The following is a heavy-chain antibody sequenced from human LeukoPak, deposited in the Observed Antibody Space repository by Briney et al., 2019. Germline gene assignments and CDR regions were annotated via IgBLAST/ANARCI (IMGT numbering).Heavy chain of an antibody. D-gene: IGHD3-16*01. CDR2: IYHSGST. CDR3: ASLYCESPDPFDY. CDR1: GYSISSGYY. Sequence: PSETLSLTCTVSGYSISSGYYWGWIRQPPGKGLEWIGSIYHSGSTYYNPSLKSRVTISVDTSKNQFSLKLSFVTAADTAEYNWASLYCESPDPFDYWGQGTLVTVSS. J-gene: IGHJ4*02. V-gene: IGHV4-38-2*02.